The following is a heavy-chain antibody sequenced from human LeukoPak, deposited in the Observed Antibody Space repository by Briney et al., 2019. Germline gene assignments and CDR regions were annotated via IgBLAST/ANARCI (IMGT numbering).Heavy chain of an antibody. CDR3: ARATIWSGYYFDY. Sequence: SVKVSCKASGGTFSSYAISWVRQAPGQGLGWMGRIIPILGIANYAQKFQGRVTITADKSTSTAYMELSSLRSEDTAVYYCARATIWSGYYFDYWGQGTLVTVSS. D-gene: IGHD3-3*01. J-gene: IGHJ4*02. CDR2: IIPILGIA. CDR1: GGTFSSYA. V-gene: IGHV1-69*04.